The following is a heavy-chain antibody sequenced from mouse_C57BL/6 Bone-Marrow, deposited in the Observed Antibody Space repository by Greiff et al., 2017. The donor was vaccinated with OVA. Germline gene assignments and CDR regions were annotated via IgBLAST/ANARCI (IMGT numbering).Heavy chain of an antibody. CDR3: ARGTTTVVATKYYFDY. D-gene: IGHD1-1*01. V-gene: IGHV1-55*01. J-gene: IGHJ2*01. CDR2: IYPGSGST. CDR1: GYTFTSYW. Sequence: QVQLQQPGAELVKPGASVKMSCKASGYTFTSYWITWVKQRPGQGLEWIGDIYPGSGSTNYNEKFKSKATLTVDTSSSTAYMQLSSLTSEDSAVYYCARGTTTVVATKYYFDYWGQGTTLTVSS.